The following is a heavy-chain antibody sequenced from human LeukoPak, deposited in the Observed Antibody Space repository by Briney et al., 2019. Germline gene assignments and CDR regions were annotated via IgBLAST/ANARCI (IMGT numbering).Heavy chain of an antibody. D-gene: IGHD2-2*01. J-gene: IGHJ5*02. CDR2: ISYTGSI. V-gene: IGHV4-61*01. CDR3: ARLYCSRTSCYYAS. CDR1: GGPVSSFSYY. Sequence: SETLSLTCTVSGGPVSSFSYYWSWIRQPPGKRLEWIGYISYTGSINYTPSLKSRVTISVDTSKNQFSLNLSSVTAADTAVYYCARLYCSRTSCYYASWGQGTLVTVSS.